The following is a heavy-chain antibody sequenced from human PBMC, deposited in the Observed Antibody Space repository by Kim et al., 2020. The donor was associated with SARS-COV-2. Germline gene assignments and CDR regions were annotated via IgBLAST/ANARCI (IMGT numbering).Heavy chain of an antibody. CDR1: GYTFTTLD. CDR3: ARGIEAGVDY. V-gene: IGHV1-8*01. Sequence: VKVSCKTSGYTFTTLDVNWVRQAPGQGLEWMGWMNPSRGITAYAQKFQGRVTMTRDTSISTAYMELSSLTSDDTAIYYCARGIEAGVDYWGQGTLVTVSS. J-gene: IGHJ4*02. CDR2: MNPSRGIT. D-gene: IGHD6-19*01.